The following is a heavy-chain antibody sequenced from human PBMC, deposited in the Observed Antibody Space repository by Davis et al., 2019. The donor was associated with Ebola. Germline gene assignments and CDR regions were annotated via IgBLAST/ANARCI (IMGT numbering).Heavy chain of an antibody. J-gene: IGHJ6*02. D-gene: IGHD2-2*01. CDR2: ITSDGRST. CDR3: GRGGVPAAIDV. Sequence: GESLKISCAVSGFTFTSYWMHWVRQAPGKGLVWVSRITSDGRSTAYADFVTGRFIISRDNAKNTLYLQLNSLGPEDMAVYYCGRGGVPAAIDVWGQGTTVTVSS. CDR1: GFTFTSYW. V-gene: IGHV3-74*03.